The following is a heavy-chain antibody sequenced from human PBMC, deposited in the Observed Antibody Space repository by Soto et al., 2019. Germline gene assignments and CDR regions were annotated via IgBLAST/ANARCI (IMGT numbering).Heavy chain of an antibody. Sequence: DVVLVETGGGLIQPGGSLRLSCVASGFIVSSKYMSWVRQAPGKGLEWVSVLWSAGNTYYADSVRGRFTISRDSSKNTLYLEMSSLRADDTAVYYCAREAPMDVWGQGTTVIVSS. J-gene: IGHJ6*02. CDR1: GFIVSSKY. V-gene: IGHV3-53*02. CDR2: LWSAGNT. CDR3: AREAPMDV.